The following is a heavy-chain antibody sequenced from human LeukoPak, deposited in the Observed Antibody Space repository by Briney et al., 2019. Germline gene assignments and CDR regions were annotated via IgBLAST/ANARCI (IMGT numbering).Heavy chain of an antibody. CDR3: VRDQSEFDS. CDR1: GGSIKTYY. V-gene: IGHV4-59*01. CDR2: IHYSGST. J-gene: IGHJ4*02. Sequence: KSSETLSLTCSVSGGSIKTYYWTWIRQPPGKGLEWIGYIHYSGSTDSNPSLMGRGTISLDTSKSQFSLELRSVTAADTAVYYCVRDQSEFDSWGQGTVVTVSS.